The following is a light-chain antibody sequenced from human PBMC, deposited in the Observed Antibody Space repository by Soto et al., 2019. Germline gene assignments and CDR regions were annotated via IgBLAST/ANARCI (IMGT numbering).Light chain of an antibody. CDR3: QQRSNWPLT. V-gene: IGKV3-11*01. J-gene: IGKJ4*01. CDR1: QSVSSY. CDR2: DAS. Sequence: EIVLTQFPATLSLSPGERATLSCRASQSVSSYLAWYQQKPGQAPRLLIYDASNRATGIPARFSGSGSGTDFTLTISSLEAEDIAIYYCQQRSNWPLTFVGGTKVGIK.